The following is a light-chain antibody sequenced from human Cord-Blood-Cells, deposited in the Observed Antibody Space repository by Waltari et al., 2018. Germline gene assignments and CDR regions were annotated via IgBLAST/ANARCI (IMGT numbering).Light chain of an antibody. Sequence: QSVLTQPPSASGTPGQRVTISCSGSSSNIGSNYVYWYQQLPGTAPKLLIYRNNQRASGVPGRFAGSKSGTSASLAISGLRSEDEADYYCAAWDDSLSGWVFGGGTKLTVL. V-gene: IGLV1-47*01. CDR2: RNN. CDR3: AAWDDSLSGWV. J-gene: IGLJ3*02. CDR1: SSNIGSNY.